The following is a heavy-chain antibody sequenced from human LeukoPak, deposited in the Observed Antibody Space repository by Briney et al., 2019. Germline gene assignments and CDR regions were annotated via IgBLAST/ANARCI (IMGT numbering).Heavy chain of an antibody. CDR2: ISGSGGST. CDR1: GFTFGDYA. J-gene: IGHJ4*02. V-gene: IGHV3-23*01. CDR3: AKDLTWNYVRYFDY. D-gene: IGHD1-7*01. Sequence: GGSLRLSCTASGFTFGDYAMSWIRQAPGKGLEWVSAISGSGGSTYYADSVKGRFTISRDNSKNTLYLQMNSLRAEDTAVYYCAKDLTWNYVRYFDYWGQGTLVTVSS.